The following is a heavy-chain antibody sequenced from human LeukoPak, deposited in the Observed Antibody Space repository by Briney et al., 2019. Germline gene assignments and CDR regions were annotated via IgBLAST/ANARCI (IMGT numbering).Heavy chain of an antibody. J-gene: IGHJ4*02. CDR3: ARGNSALDY. CDR1: GFTFSDYS. V-gene: IGHV3-21*04. D-gene: IGHD1-26*01. Sequence: GESLRLSCAASGFTFSDYSMNWVRQAPGTGLEWVSSIISISSYIYYADSVKGRFTISRDSAKNSLYLQMNSLRVEETAVYYCARGNSALDYWGEGTLVSVS. CDR2: IISISSYI.